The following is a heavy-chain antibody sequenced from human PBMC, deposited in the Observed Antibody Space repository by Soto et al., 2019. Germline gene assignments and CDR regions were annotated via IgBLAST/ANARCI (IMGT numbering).Heavy chain of an antibody. D-gene: IGHD3-10*01. V-gene: IGHV3-23*01. CDR1: GFTFSSYA. CDR3: AKVPSYYYGSGSYPHAFDI. J-gene: IGHJ3*02. Sequence: EVQLLESGGGLVQPGGSLRLSCAASGFTFSSYAMSWVRQAPGKGLEWVSAISGSGGRTYYADSVKGRFTISRDNSKNTLYLQMNSLRAEDTAVYYCAKVPSYYYGSGSYPHAFDIWGQGTMVTVSS. CDR2: ISGSGGRT.